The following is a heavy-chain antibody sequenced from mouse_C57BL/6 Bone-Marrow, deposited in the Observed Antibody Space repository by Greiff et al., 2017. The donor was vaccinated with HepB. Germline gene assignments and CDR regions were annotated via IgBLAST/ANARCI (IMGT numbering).Heavy chain of an antibody. J-gene: IGHJ4*01. CDR3: TRSNFRPYYYAMDY. V-gene: IGHV1-5*01. CDR1: GYTFTSYW. Sequence: VQLQQSGTVLARPGASVKMSCKTSGYTFTSYWMHWVKQRPGQGLEWIGAIYPGNSDTSYNQKFKGKAKLTAVTSASTAYMELSSLTNEDSAVYYCTRSNFRPYYYAMDYWGQGTSVTVSS. CDR2: IYPGNSDT.